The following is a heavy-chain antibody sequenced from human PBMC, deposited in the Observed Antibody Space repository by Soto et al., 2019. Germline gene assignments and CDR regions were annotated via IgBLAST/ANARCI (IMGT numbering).Heavy chain of an antibody. CDR1: VLPFSSYG. Sequence: PGGSMKLSCAASVLPFSSYGMHWVRQAPGKGLEWVAVIWYDGSNKYYADSVKGRFTISRDNSKNTLYLQMNSLRAEDTAVYYCARGEWLFFGIKAYYYGMDVWGQGTTVTVSS. V-gene: IGHV3-33*01. CDR2: IWYDGSNK. D-gene: IGHD3-3*01. J-gene: IGHJ6*02. CDR3: ARGEWLFFGIKAYYYGMDV.